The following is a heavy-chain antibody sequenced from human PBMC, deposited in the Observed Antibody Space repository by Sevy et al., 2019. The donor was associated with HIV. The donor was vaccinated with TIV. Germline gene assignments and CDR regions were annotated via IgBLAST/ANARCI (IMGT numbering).Heavy chain of an antibody. CDR3: ARVPGSYDFDY. J-gene: IGHJ4*02. V-gene: IGHV3-21*01. CDR1: GFSFSSYS. CDR2: ISSSSSYI. D-gene: IGHD6-6*01. Sequence: GGSLRLSCVASGFSFSSYSINWVRQTPGKGLEWVSSISSSSSYIYYADSVKGRFTISRDNAKNSLYLQMNSLRAEDTAVYYCARVPGSYDFDYWGQGTLVTVSS.